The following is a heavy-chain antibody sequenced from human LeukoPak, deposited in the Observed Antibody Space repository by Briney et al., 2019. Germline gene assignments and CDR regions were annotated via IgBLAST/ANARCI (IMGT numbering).Heavy chain of an antibody. J-gene: IGHJ4*02. V-gene: IGHV4-61*01. CDR3: ARERDYGDYGPFDY. Sequence: SETLSLTCTVSGGSVSSGSYYWSWIRQPPGKGLGWIGYIYYSGSTNYNPSLKSRVTISVDTSKNQFSLKLSSVTAADTAVYYCARERDYGDYGPFDYWGQGTLVTVSS. CDR2: IYYSGST. CDR1: GGSVSSGSYY. D-gene: IGHD4-17*01.